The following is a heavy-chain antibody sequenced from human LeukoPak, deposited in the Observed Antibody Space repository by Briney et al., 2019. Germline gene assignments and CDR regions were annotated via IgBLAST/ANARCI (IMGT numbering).Heavy chain of an antibody. V-gene: IGHV3-21*01. CDR2: ISSSSSYI. J-gene: IGHJ4*02. CDR1: GFTFSSYS. CDR3: ARGERGSFDY. Sequence: GGSLRLSCAASGFTFSSYSMNWVRQAPGKGLEWVSSISSSSSYIYYADSVKGRFTISRDNAKNSLYLQMNSLRAEDTAAYYCARGERGSFDYWGQGTLVTVSS.